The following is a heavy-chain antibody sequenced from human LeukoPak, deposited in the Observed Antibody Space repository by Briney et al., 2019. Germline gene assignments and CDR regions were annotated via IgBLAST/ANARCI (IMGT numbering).Heavy chain of an antibody. D-gene: IGHD4-23*01. Sequence: ASVKVSCKASGYTFTSYYMHWVRQAPGQGLEWMGIINPSGGSTSYAQKFQGRVTMTTDTSTSTAYMELRSLRSDDTAVYYCARDRSTVVTPENYYYYYGMDVWGQGTTVTVSS. CDR3: ARDRSTVVTPENYYYYYGMDV. V-gene: IGHV1-46*01. CDR1: GYTFTSYY. J-gene: IGHJ6*02. CDR2: INPSGGST.